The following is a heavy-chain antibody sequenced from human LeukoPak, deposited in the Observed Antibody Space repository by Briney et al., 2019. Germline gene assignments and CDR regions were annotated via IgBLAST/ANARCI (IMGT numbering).Heavy chain of an antibody. J-gene: IGHJ4*02. CDR1: GFTFTSSA. CDR2: ISYDGSNK. Sequence: PGGSLRLSCADSGFTFTSSAMHWVRQAPDKGLEWVADISYDGSNKYYAESLKGRFTLSRDNSKNTLYMQMKSTRAANTPLYYCARDRLAARAYYFDYWGQGPLVTVSS. CDR3: ARDRLAARAYYFDY. D-gene: IGHD2-15*01. V-gene: IGHV3-30-3*01.